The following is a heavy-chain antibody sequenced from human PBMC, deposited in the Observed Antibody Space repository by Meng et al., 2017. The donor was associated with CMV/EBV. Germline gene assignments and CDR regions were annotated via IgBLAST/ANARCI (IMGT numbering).Heavy chain of an antibody. CDR1: GYTFTGYY. J-gene: IGHJ4*02. V-gene: IGHV1-2*02. Sequence: ASVKVSCKASGYTFTGYYMHWVRQAPGQGLEWMGWINPNSGGTNYAQKFQGRVTMTRDTSISTAYMELSRLRSDDTAVYYCARDSHCSSTSCPLDYWGQGTPVTVSS. CDR3: ARDSHCSSTSCPLDY. D-gene: IGHD2-2*01. CDR2: INPNSGGT.